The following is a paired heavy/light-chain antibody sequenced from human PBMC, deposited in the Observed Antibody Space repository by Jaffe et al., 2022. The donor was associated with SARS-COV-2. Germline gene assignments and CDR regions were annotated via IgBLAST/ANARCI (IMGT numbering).Light chain of an antibody. V-gene: IGKV3-15*01. Sequence: EIVMTQSPATLSVSPGERATLSCRASQSVSDNLVWYQQKPGQAPRLLIYGASIRATGIPARFSGSGSGTEFTLTISSLQSEDFAVYYCQQYNNWPPYTFGQGTKLEIK. CDR3: QQYNNWPPYT. CDR2: GAS. J-gene: IGKJ2*01. CDR1: QSVSDN.
Heavy chain of an antibody. Sequence: QVQLVESGGGVVQPGRSLRLSCEASGFTFSSYGMHWVRQAPGKGLEWVAVISYDGSNKYYADSVKGRFTISRDNPKNTLDLQMNSLRAEDTAVYYCAKERGYTTRVFDYWGQGTLVTVSS. J-gene: IGHJ4*02. D-gene: IGHD1-1*01. V-gene: IGHV3-30*18. CDR2: ISYDGSNK. CDR1: GFTFSSYG. CDR3: AKERGYTTRVFDY.